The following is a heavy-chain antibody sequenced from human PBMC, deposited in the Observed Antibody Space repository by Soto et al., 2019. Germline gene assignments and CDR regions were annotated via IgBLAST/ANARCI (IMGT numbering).Heavy chain of an antibody. J-gene: IGHJ5*02. Sequence: QLQLQESGPGLVNPSETLSLTCTVSGGSISSSSYYWGWIRQPPGKGLEWIGSIYFRGSTYYNPSLRSRFTISVDTSKNQFSLKLSSVTAADTAVYYCARQGPKYSSSWYNWFDPWGQGTLVTVSS. D-gene: IGHD6-13*01. CDR2: IYFRGST. V-gene: IGHV4-39*01. CDR3: ARQGPKYSSSWYNWFDP. CDR1: GGSISSSSYY.